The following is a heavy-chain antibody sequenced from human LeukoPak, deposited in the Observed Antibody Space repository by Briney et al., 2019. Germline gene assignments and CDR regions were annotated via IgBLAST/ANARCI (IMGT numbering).Heavy chain of an antibody. J-gene: IGHJ3*02. V-gene: IGHV1-2*02. D-gene: IGHD6-19*01. CDR1: GYTFTGYY. CDR2: IKPNSGGT. Sequence: ASVKVSCKASGYTFTGYYIHWVRQAPGQGLEWMGWIKPNSGGTNYAQKFQGRVTMTRDTSISTAYMELSRLRSDDTAVYYCARVPRHFYSSGRDAFDIWGQGTMVTVSS. CDR3: ARVPRHFYSSGRDAFDI.